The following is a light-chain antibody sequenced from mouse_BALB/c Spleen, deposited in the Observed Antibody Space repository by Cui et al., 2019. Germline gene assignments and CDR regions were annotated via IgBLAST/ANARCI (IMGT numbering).Light chain of an antibody. V-gene: IGKV4-80*01. CDR1: SSVSY. CDR3: QQWSSYPWT. Sequence: QIVLTQSPAIMSPSLGEEITLTCSASSSVSYMHWYQQKSGTSPKLLIYSTSNLASGVPSRFSGSGSGTFYSLTISSVEAEDAADYYCQQWSSYPWTFGGGTKLEIK. CDR2: STS. J-gene: IGKJ1*01.